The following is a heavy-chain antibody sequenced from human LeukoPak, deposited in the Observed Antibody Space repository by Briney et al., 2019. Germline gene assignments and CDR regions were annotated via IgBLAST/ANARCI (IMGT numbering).Heavy chain of an antibody. J-gene: IGHJ4*02. D-gene: IGHD6-13*01. Sequence: PGGSLRLSCAASGFTFSSYGMHWVRQAPGKGLEWVAFIRYDGSNKYYADSVKGRFTISRDNSKNTLYLHVNSLRPEDTAVYYCARVIAQQPDYWGQGTLVTVSS. V-gene: IGHV3-30*02. CDR2: IRYDGSNK. CDR3: ARVIAQQPDY. CDR1: GFTFSSYG.